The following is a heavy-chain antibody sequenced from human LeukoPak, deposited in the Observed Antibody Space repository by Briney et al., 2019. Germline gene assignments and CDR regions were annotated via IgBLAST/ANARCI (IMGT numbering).Heavy chain of an antibody. CDR2: ISGGGGDT. Sequence: PGGSLRLSCAVSGFTLSSDAMIWVRQAPGKGLEWVSNISGGGGDTYYGDSVKGRFTISRDNSKTTLYLQMNSLRVEDTAVYWCVKTMTGYFSDGFDIWGQGTMVTVSS. D-gene: IGHD3-9*01. J-gene: IGHJ3*02. CDR3: VKTMTGYFSDGFDI. CDR1: GFTLSSDA. V-gene: IGHV3-23*01.